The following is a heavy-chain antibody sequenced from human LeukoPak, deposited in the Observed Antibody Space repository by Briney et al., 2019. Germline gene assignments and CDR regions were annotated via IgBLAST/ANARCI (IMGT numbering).Heavy chain of an antibody. D-gene: IGHD2-15*01. CDR1: GFTFSSYG. CDR2: ISYDGSNK. J-gene: IGHJ6*03. Sequence: GGSLRLSCAASGFTFSSYGMHWVRQAPGKGLEWVAVISYDGSNKYYADSVKGRFTISRDNSKNTLYLQMNSLGAEDTAVYYCAKVMPPGRIRFYSYYMDVWGKGTTVTVS. CDR3: AKVMPPGRIRFYSYYMDV. V-gene: IGHV3-30*18.